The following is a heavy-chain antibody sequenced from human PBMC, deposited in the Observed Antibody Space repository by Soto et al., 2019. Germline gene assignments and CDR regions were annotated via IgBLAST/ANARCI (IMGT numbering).Heavy chain of an antibody. J-gene: IGHJ5*02. D-gene: IGHD3-10*01. CDR2: IYGSGST. V-gene: IGHV4-59*13. CDR3: ASAQAFEFHNWFDP. CDR1: GGSIRSYC. Sequence: QVQLQESGPGLVKSSETLSLTCTVTGGSIRSYCWSWIRRPPGKGLEWIGHIYGSGSTYYNPSLKSRLAISLDTSTNPFSLKVRSVTAADTAVYYCASAQAFEFHNWFDPWGQGTLVSVSA.